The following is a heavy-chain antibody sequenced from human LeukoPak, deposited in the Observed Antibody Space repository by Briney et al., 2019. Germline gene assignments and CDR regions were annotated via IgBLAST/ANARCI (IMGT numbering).Heavy chain of an antibody. J-gene: IGHJ4*02. CDR1: GFTFSSYS. Sequence: GGSLRLSCAASGFTFSSYSMNWVRQAPGKGQEWVSYISSSSSTIYYADSVKGRFTISRDNAKNSLYLQMNSLRAEDTAVYYCARVGSFDYWGQGTLVTVSS. CDR2: ISSSSSTI. V-gene: IGHV3-48*04. CDR3: ARVGSFDY. D-gene: IGHD2-15*01.